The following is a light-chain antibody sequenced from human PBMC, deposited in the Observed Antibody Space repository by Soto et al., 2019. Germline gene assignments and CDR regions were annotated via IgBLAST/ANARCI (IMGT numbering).Light chain of an antibody. Sequence: IQMTQSPSALSASVGDRVTITCRASQSISTYLNWYQQKAGLAPKLLIYAASSLQSGVPSRFSGSGSGTDFTLTINSLQPEDFATYYCQQTYSTPPTFGQGTKVDIK. CDR3: QQTYSTPPT. CDR2: AAS. J-gene: IGKJ1*01. V-gene: IGKV1-39*01. CDR1: QSISTY.